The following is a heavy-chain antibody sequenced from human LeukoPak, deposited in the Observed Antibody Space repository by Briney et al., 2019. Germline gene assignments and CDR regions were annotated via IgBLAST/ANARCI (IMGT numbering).Heavy chain of an antibody. CDR3: AREIALGYCSSTSCPDAFDI. D-gene: IGHD2-2*01. Sequence: ASVKVSCKAPGYTFTSYYMHWVRQAPGQGLEWMGIINPSGGSTSYAQKFQGRVTMTRDTSTSTVYMELSSLRSEDTAVYYCAREIALGYCSSTSCPDAFDIWGQGTMVTVSS. V-gene: IGHV1-46*01. CDR1: GYTFTSYY. CDR2: INPSGGST. J-gene: IGHJ3*02.